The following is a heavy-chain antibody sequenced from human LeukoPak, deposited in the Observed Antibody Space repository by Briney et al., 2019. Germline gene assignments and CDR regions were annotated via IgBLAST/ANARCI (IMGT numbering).Heavy chain of an antibody. CDR1: GYTFTSYA. CDR2: INTNTGNP. J-gene: IGHJ5*02. V-gene: IGHV7-4-1*02. Sequence: ASVKVSCKASGYTFTSYAMNWVRQAPGQGLEWKGWINTNTGNPTYAQGFTGRFVFSLDTSVSTAYLQISSLKAEDTAVYYCARDRKWLRLRGWFDPWGQGTLVTVSS. D-gene: IGHD5-12*01. CDR3: ARDRKWLRLRGWFDP.